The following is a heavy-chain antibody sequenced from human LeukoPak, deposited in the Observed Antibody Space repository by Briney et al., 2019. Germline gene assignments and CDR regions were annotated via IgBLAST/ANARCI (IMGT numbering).Heavy chain of an antibody. CDR3: ARRGYSDSSGYDY. CDR1: GFTFKSYA. V-gene: IGHV3-21*01. CDR2: ISGDSTDI. Sequence: GGSLRLSCATSGFTFKSYAMNWVRQSPGKGLEWVSSISGDSTDIYYADSLMGRSTISRDNAKNSLYLQINSLRAEDTAIYYCARRGYSDSSGYDYWGQGTLVTVSS. J-gene: IGHJ4*02. D-gene: IGHD3-22*01.